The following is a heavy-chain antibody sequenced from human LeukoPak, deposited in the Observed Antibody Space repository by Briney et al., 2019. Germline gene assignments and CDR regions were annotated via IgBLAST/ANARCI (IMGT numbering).Heavy chain of an antibody. Sequence: GESLKISCQGSGYSFTSYWIGWVRQMPGKGLEWMGIIYPGDSDTRYSPSFQGQVTISADKSISTAYLQWSSLKASDTAMYYCARHLYSSSSNYYYYYGMDVWGQGTTVTVSS. CDR3: ARHLYSSSSNYYYYYGMDV. CDR2: IYPGDSDT. D-gene: IGHD6-6*01. V-gene: IGHV5-51*01. J-gene: IGHJ6*02. CDR1: GYSFTSYW.